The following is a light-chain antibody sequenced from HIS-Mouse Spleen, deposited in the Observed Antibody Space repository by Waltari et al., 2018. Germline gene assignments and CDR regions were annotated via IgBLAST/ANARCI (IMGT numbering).Light chain of an antibody. CDR1: QGISSA. CDR3: QQFNNYLT. CDR2: AAS. Sequence: AIQLTQSPSSLSASVGDRVTITCRASQGISSALAWYQQKPGKAPKLLIYAASSLESGVPSRFSGSGSGTDFTLTISSLQPEDFATYYCQQFNNYLTFGGGTKVEIK. J-gene: IGKJ4*01. V-gene: IGKV1D-13*01.